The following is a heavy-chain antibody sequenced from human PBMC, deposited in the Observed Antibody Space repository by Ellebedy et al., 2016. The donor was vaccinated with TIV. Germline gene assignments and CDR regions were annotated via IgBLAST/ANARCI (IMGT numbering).Heavy chain of an antibody. V-gene: IGHV4-38-2*01. Sequence: SETLSLTCAVSGYSISSGYYWSWIRQPPGKGLEWIGSIYHIGSTYYNPSLKSRVTISVDTSKNQLYLKLSSVTAADTAVYYCASGYYDTLTGSTGGDFDSWGQGTLVTVSS. D-gene: IGHD3-9*01. CDR2: IYHIGST. CDR1: GYSISSGYY. CDR3: ASGYYDTLTGSTGGDFDS. J-gene: IGHJ4*02.